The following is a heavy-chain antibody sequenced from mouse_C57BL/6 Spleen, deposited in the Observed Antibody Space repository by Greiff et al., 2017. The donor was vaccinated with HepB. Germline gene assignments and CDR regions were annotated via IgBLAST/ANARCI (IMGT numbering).Heavy chain of an antibody. V-gene: IGHV1-81*01. Sequence: VQLVESGAELARPGASVKLSCKASGYTFTSYGISWVKQRTGQGLEWIGEIYPRSGNTYYNEKFKGKATLTADKSSSTAYMELRSLTSEDSAVYFCARRLSSPYAMDYWGQGTSVTVSS. J-gene: IGHJ4*01. CDR1: GYTFTSYG. CDR3: ARRLSSPYAMDY. CDR2: IYPRSGNT. D-gene: IGHD1-1*01.